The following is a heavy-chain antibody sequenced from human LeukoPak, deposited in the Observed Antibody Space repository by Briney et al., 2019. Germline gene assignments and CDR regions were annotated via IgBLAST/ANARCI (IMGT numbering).Heavy chain of an antibody. J-gene: IGHJ3*02. Sequence: GRSLRLSCAASGFTFSSYGMHWVRQAPGKGLEWVAVISYDGSNKYYADSVKGRFTISRDNSKNTLYLQMNSLRAEDTAVYYCAKDQGDYGDYVVADWGCFDAFDIWGQGTMVTVTS. D-gene: IGHD4-17*01. V-gene: IGHV3-30*18. CDR1: GFTFSSYG. CDR3: AKDQGDYGDYVVADWGCFDAFDI. CDR2: ISYDGSNK.